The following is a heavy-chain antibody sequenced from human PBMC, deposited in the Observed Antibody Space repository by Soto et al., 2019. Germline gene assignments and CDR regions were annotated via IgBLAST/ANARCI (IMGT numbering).Heavy chain of an antibody. CDR3: SALSYNSGWHY. Sequence: PGVPLRLSFAASGITFGASALQWVCHAPGKGLEWLGRIGSRGESYATTYDVSVKGRFTISRDDSKKTAYLQMNSLESEDTAVYYCSALSYNSGWHYWGQGTLVTVSS. CDR1: GITFGASA. V-gene: IGHV3-73*01. J-gene: IGHJ4*02. D-gene: IGHD6-19*01. CDR2: IGSRGESYAT.